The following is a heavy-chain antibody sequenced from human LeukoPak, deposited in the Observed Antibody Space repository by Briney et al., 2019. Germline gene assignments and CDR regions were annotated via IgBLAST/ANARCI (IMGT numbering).Heavy chain of an antibody. Sequence: ASVKVSCKASGYTFTSYGISWVRQAPGQGLEWMGWINPNSGGTNYAQKFQGRVTMTRDTSISTAYMELSRLRSDDTAVYYCARTVAAVYYFDYWGQGTLVTVSS. V-gene: IGHV1-2*02. J-gene: IGHJ4*02. CDR2: INPNSGGT. D-gene: IGHD4-23*01. CDR1: GYTFTSYG. CDR3: ARTVAAVYYFDY.